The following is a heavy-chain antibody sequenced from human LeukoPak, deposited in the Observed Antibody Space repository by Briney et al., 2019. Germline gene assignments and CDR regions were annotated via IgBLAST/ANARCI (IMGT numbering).Heavy chain of an antibody. CDR3: AREDVAGDCFDY. Sequence: PGGSLRLSCAASGFTVSSNYMSWVRQAPGKGLEWVSIIYSGGSTFYADSVKGRFTISRDNSKNTLYLQMNSLRAEDTAVYYCAREDVAGDCFDYWGQGTLVTVSS. CDR2: IYSGGST. J-gene: IGHJ4*02. CDR1: GFTVSSNY. D-gene: IGHD6-19*01. V-gene: IGHV3-53*01.